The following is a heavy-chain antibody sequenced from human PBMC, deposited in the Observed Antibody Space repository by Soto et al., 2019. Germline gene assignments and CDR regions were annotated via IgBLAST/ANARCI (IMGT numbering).Heavy chain of an antibody. Sequence: QVQLVQSGAEVKKPGSSVKVSCKTSGGTFRTSAISWVRQAPGQGLEWRGGIMPVFPTPDYAQKCQGRVTITADESTSTAYMELSSLRSEDTAVYYCARDKDRQQLGGNYYYIMDVWGQGTTVTVSS. J-gene: IGHJ6*01. D-gene: IGHD3-3*02. CDR2: IMPVFPTP. CDR3: ARDKDRQQLGGNYYYIMDV. V-gene: IGHV1-69*12. CDR1: GGTFRTSA.